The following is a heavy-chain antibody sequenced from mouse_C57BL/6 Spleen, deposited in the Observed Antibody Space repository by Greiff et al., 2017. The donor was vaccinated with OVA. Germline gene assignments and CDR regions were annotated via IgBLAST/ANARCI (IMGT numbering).Heavy chain of an antibody. Sequence: VQLQQPGAELVRPGTSVKLSCKASGYTFTSYWMHWVKQRPGQGLEWIGVIDPSDSYTNYNQKFKGKATLTVDTSSSTAYMQLSSLTSEDSAVYYCARGHYSNPFDYWGQGTTLTVSS. CDR1: GYTFTSYW. CDR2: IDPSDSYT. J-gene: IGHJ2*01. D-gene: IGHD2-5*01. CDR3: ARGHYSNPFDY. V-gene: IGHV1-59*01.